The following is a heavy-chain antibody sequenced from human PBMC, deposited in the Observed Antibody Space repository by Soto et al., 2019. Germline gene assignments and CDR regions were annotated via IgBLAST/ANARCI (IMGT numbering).Heavy chain of an antibody. CDR3: ATYGGGTGLLDH. Sequence: SETLSLTCAVSGGSISSGGYSWSWIRQPPGEGLEWIGHIYYSGTTYYNPSLKSRVTISIDTSKNQFTLKLTSVTAADTAVYYCATYGGGTGLLDHWGQGILVTVSS. J-gene: IGHJ4*02. CDR1: GGSISSGGYS. V-gene: IGHV4-30-2*03. CDR2: IYYSGTT. D-gene: IGHD3-16*01.